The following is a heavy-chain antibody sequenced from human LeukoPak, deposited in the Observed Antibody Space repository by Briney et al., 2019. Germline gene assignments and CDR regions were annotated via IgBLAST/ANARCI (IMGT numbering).Heavy chain of an antibody. J-gene: IGHJ3*02. Sequence: ASVKVSCTASGYTFTYRYLHWVRQAPGQALEWMGWITPFNGNTNYAQKFQDRVTITRDRSMSTAYMELSSLRSEDTAMYYCARSALVTVTPSHDAFDIWGQGTMVTVSS. V-gene: IGHV1-45*02. D-gene: IGHD4-17*01. CDR1: GYTFTYRY. CDR3: ARSALVTVTPSHDAFDI. CDR2: ITPFNGNT.